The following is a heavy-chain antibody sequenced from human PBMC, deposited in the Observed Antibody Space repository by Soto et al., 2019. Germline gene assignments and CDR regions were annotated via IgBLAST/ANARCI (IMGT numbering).Heavy chain of an antibody. CDR1: GGSISSYY. Sequence: SETLSLTCTVSGGSISSYYWSWIRQPPGKGLEWIGYIYYSGSTNYNPSLKSRVPISVDTSKNQFSLKLSSVTAADTAVYYCASHKEPVRVNWFYTWGQRTLVTVSS. D-gene: IGHD3-10*02. CDR3: ASHKEPVRVNWFYT. CDR2: IYYSGST. J-gene: IGHJ5*02. V-gene: IGHV4-59*08.